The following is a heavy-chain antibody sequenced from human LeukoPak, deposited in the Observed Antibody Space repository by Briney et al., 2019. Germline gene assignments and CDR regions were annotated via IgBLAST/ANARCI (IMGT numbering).Heavy chain of an antibody. J-gene: IGHJ6*03. CDR1: GFTFSSYG. D-gene: IGHD1-14*01. V-gene: IGHV3-30*02. CDR2: IRYDGSNK. Sequence: GGSLRLSCAASGFTFSSYGMHWVRQAPGKGLEWVAFIRYDGSNKYYADSVKGRFTISRDNSKNTLYLQMNSLRAEDTAVYYCAKRGGGTKLNYYYYYMDVWGKGTTVTVSS. CDR3: AKRGGGTKLNYYYYYMDV.